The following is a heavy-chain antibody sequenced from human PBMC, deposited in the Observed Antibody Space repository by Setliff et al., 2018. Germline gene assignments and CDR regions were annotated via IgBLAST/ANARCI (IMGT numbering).Heavy chain of an antibody. J-gene: IGHJ6*03. CDR1: GGAVSGDY. CDR3: ATRKSSGRLYYMDV. D-gene: IGHD1-26*01. Sequence: SETLSLTCSVPGGAVSGDYWTWIRQPPGKGLEYIGYINYSGSTNYNPSLKSRVTISGDTSKNQVSLRLSSVTAADTAVYYCATRKSSGRLYYMDVWDKGTTVTVSS. CDR2: INYSGST. V-gene: IGHV4-59*02.